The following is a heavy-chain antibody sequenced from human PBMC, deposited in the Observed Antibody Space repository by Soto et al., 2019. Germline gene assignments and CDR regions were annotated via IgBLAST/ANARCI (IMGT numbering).Heavy chain of an antibody. V-gene: IGHV3-23*01. CDR2: ISGSGGST. CDR1: GFTFSSYA. D-gene: IGHD3-3*01. CDR3: AKDSSYYDFWSGYYVVPYFDY. J-gene: IGHJ4*02. Sequence: PGGSLRLSCAASGFTFSSYAMSWVRQAPGKGLEWVSAISGSGGSTYYADSVKGRFTISRDNSKNTLYLQMNSLRAEDTAVYYCAKDSSYYDFWSGYYVVPYFDYWGQGTLVTVSS.